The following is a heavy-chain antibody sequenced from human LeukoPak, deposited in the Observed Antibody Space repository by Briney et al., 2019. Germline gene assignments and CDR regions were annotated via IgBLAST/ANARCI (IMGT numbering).Heavy chain of an antibody. V-gene: IGHV4-34*01. D-gene: IGHD3-22*01. J-gene: IGHJ4*02. Sequence: SETLSLTCAVYGGSFSGYYWSWIRQPPGKGLEWIGEINHSGSTNYNPSLKSRVTISVDTSKDQFSLKLSSVTVADTAVYYCARGASGYYYMFVYWGQGTLVTVSS. CDR2: INHSGST. CDR1: GGSFSGYY. CDR3: ARGASGYYYMFVY.